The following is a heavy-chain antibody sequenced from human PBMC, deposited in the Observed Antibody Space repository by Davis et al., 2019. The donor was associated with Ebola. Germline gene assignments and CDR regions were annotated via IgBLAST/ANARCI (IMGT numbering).Heavy chain of an antibody. D-gene: IGHD4-17*01. V-gene: IGHV3-74*01. CDR3: ARGSTTVTTPLDY. CDR1: GFTFSSYW. CDR2: ISGDGKKT. J-gene: IGHJ4*02. Sequence: GESLKISCAASGFTFSSYWMHWVRQAPGKGLVWVSRISGDGKKTNYADFVKGRVTISRDNAKNTLYLQMNSLRAEDTVVYYCARGSTTVTTPLDYWGQGTLVTVSS.